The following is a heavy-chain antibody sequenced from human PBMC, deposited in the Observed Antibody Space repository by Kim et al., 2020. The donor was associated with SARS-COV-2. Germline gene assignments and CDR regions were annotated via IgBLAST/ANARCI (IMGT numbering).Heavy chain of an antibody. D-gene: IGHD3-10*01. J-gene: IGHJ4*02. CDR3: ARTALYGSGNY. Sequence: THHNPSLKGRVTITVDTSQHQFSLKLSSVTAADTAVYYCARTALYGSGNYWGQGTLVTVSS. V-gene: IGHV4-39*07. CDR2: T.